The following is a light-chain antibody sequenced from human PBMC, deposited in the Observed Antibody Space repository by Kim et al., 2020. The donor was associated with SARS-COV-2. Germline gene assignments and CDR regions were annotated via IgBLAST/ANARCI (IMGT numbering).Light chain of an antibody. J-gene: IGLJ3*02. CDR2: SND. Sequence: GQRVTSACSGSGSNIGSNVVNWYQQLPGTAPKLLIYSNDYRPSGVPDRFSGSKSGTSASLAISGLQSEDEADYYCVAWDDSLNGSVFGGGTQLTVL. CDR1: GSNIGSNV. V-gene: IGLV1-44*01. CDR3: VAWDDSLNGSV.